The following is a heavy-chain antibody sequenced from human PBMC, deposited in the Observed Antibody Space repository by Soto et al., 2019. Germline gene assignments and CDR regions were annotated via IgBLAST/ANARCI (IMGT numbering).Heavy chain of an antibody. CDR1: GFTFSSYA. V-gene: IGHV3-23*01. J-gene: IGHJ5*02. CDR3: AKDWEVLLWFGEPNCAGWFDP. D-gene: IGHD3-10*01. CDR2: ISGSGGST. Sequence: EVQLLESGGGLVQPGGSLRLSCAASGFTFSSYAMSWVRQAPGKGLEWVSAISGSGGSTYYADSVKGRFTISRDNSKNTLYLQMNSLRAEDTAVYYCAKDWEVLLWFGEPNCAGWFDPWGQGTLVTVSS.